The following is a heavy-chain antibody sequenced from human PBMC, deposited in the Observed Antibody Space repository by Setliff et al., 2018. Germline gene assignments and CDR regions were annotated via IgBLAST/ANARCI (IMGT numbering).Heavy chain of an antibody. D-gene: IGHD1-1*01. Sequence: GGSLRLSCAASGFTFSSYWMSWVRQAPGKGLEWVANIKQDGSEKYYVDSVKGRFTISRDNAKNSLYLQMNSLRAEDTAVYYCARCRNREINDAFDIWGQGTMVTVSS. V-gene: IGHV3-7*01. CDR2: IKQDGSEK. CDR3: ARCRNREINDAFDI. J-gene: IGHJ3*02. CDR1: GFTFSSYW.